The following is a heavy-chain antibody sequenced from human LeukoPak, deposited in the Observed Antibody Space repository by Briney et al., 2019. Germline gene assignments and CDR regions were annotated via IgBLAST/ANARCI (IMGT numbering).Heavy chain of an antibody. D-gene: IGHD4-17*01. CDR1: GFTFSTYW. J-gene: IGHJ4*02. CDR2: INSDGSST. CDR3: ARVGDHYGDFVRFEY. V-gene: IGHV3-74*01. Sequence: GGSLRLSCAASGFTFSTYWMHWVRQAPGKGLVWVSRINSDGSSTIYVDSVKGRFTISRDNAKNTLYLQMNSLRAEDTAVYYCARVGDHYGDFVRFEYWGQGTLVTVSS.